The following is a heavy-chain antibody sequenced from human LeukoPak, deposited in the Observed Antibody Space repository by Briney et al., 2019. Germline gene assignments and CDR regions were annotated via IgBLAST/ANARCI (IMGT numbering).Heavy chain of an antibody. CDR2: IRYDGSNK. CDR1: GFTFSSYG. D-gene: IGHD3-22*01. V-gene: IGHV3-30*02. Sequence: PGGSLRLSCAASGFTFSSYGMHWVRQAPGKGLEWVAFIRYDGSNKYYADSVKGRFTISRDNAKNTLYLQMNSLRAEDTAVYYCARRYYYDSSGYSGPWYYYYMDVWGKGTTVTISS. CDR3: ARRYYYDSSGYSGPWYYYYMDV. J-gene: IGHJ6*03.